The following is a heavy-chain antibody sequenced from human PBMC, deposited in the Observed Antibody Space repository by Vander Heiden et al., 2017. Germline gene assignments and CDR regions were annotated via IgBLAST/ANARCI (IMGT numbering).Heavy chain of an antibody. V-gene: IGHV1-46*01. CDR2: INPSTGST. CDR3: ARAYGSGSYYAY. Sequence: QVQLGQFGAVVKKTGASVKLVCKASGYPFTSYFMHWVRQAPGQGLEWMGLINPSTGSTTYAQKFQGRVTMTRDTSTSTVYMELSSLRSEDTAVYYCARAYGSGSYYAYWGQGTLVTVSS. CDR1: GYPFTSYF. D-gene: IGHD3-10*01. J-gene: IGHJ4*02.